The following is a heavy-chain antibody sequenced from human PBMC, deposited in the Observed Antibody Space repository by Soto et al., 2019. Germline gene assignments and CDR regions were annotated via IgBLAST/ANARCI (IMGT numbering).Heavy chain of an antibody. CDR2: IKSKTDGGTT. CDR1: GFTFSNAW. D-gene: IGHD5-12*01. J-gene: IGHJ6*03. Sequence: PGGSLRLSCAASGFTFSNAWMSWVRQAPGKGLEWVGRIKSKTDGGTTDYAAPVKGRFTISRDDSKNTLYLQMNSLKTEDTAVYYCTTDQDMVDNFFLGYYYYMDVWGKGTTVTVSS. V-gene: IGHV3-15*01. CDR3: TTDQDMVDNFFLGYYYYMDV.